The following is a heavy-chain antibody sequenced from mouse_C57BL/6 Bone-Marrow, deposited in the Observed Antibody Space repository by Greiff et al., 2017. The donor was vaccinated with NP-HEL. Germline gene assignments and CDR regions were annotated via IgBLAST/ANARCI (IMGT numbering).Heavy chain of an antibody. Sequence: VKLMESGAELARPGASVKLSCKASGYTFTSYGISWVKQRTGQGLEWIGEIYPRSGNTYYNEKFKGKATLTADKSSSTAYMELRSLTSEDSAVYFCARSKLGPYWGQGTLVTVSA. J-gene: IGHJ3*01. CDR3: ARSKLGPY. CDR1: GYTFTSYG. CDR2: IYPRSGNT. V-gene: IGHV1-81*01. D-gene: IGHD4-1*01.